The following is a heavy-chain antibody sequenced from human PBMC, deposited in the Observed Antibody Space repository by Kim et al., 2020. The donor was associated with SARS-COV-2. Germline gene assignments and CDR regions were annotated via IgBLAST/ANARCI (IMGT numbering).Heavy chain of an antibody. CDR1: GYTFTSYG. D-gene: IGHD4-17*01. CDR3: ARDWQPRDYGDYATLNWFDP. V-gene: IGHV1-18*01. Sequence: ASVKVSCKASGYTFTSYGISWVRQAPGQGREWMGWISAYNGNTNYAQKLQGRVTMTTDTSTSTAYMELRSLRSDDTAVYYCARDWQPRDYGDYATLNWFDPWGQGTLVTVPS. J-gene: IGHJ5*02. CDR2: ISAYNGNT.